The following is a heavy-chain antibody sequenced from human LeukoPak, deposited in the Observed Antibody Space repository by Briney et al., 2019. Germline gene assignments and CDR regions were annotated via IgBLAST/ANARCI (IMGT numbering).Heavy chain of an antibody. CDR3: ARGPRGYSGFGPGEAFDY. CDR1: GFTFSSYS. D-gene: IGHD5-12*01. V-gene: IGHV3-21*04. Sequence: PGGSLRLSCAASGFTFSSYSMNWVRQAPGKGLEWVSSISSSSSYIYYADSVKGRFTISRDNAKNSLYLQMNSLRAEDTAVYYCARGPRGYSGFGPGEAFDYWGQGTLVTVSS. CDR2: ISSSSSYI. J-gene: IGHJ4*02.